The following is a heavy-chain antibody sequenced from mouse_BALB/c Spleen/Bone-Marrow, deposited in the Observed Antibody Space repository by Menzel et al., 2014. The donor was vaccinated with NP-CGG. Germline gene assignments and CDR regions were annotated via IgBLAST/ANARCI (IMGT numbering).Heavy chain of an antibody. Sequence: VKLMESGAELLKPGASVKVSCNATGYTFSSYWIEWVKQRPGHGLEGIGEILPGSGNTNYNEKFKGKATFTADTSSKTAYMQLSSLTSEDSAVYYCARWAFDAWFAYWGQGTLVTVSA. CDR2: ILPGSGNT. V-gene: IGHV1-9*01. J-gene: IGHJ3*01. CDR3: ARWAFDAWFAY. CDR1: GYTFSSYW. D-gene: IGHD3-1*01.